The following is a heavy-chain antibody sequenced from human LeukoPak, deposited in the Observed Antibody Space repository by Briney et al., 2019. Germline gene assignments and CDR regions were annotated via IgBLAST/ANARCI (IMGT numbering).Heavy chain of an antibody. CDR3: ARAGGGWSFDY. CDR2: LFFGGST. V-gene: IGHV4-59*02. CDR1: GASVSTYY. D-gene: IGHD6-19*01. J-gene: IGHJ4*02. Sequence: SETLSLTCTVSGASVSTYYWSWIRQPPGKGLEWIGYLFFGGSTNYNPSLKSRVTISSDTSKNQLSLKLTSVTAADTAVYHCARAGGGWSFDYLGQGTLVTVSS.